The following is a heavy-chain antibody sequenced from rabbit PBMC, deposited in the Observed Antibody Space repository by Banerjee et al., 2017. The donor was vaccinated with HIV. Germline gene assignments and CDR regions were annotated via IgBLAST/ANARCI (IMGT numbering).Heavy chain of an antibody. CDR3: ARAIVTVSSGYGYAGYGYYFDL. CDR1: GFSFSSIYY. V-gene: IGHV1S43*01. D-gene: IGHD6-1*01. CDR2: IYTVLGRA. Sequence: QQQLEESGGGLVQPEGSLTLTCTASGFSFSSIYYMCWVRQAPGKGLEWIACIYTVLGRAWYASWVNGRFTISRSTSLNTVDLQMTSLTAADTATYFCARAIVTVSSGYGYAGYGYYFDLWGPGTLVTVS. J-gene: IGHJ4*01.